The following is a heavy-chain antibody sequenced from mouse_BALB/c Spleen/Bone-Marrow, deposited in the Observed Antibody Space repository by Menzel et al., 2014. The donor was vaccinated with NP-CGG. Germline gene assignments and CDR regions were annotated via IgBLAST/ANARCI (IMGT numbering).Heavy chain of an antibody. CDR2: IYPYNGGT. CDR3: ARKDYDSFFDY. D-gene: IGHD2-4*01. V-gene: IGHV1S29*02. J-gene: IGHJ2*01. CDR1: GYTFTDYN. Sequence: EVKLMESGPELVKPGASVKISCKASGYTFTDYNMHWVKQSHGKSLEWIGYIYPYNGGTGYNQKFKTKATLTVDNSSNTAYMELRSLTSEDSAVYYCARKDYDSFFDYWGQGTTLTVSS.